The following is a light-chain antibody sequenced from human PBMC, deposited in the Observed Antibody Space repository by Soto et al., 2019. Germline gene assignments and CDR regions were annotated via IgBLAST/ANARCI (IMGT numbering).Light chain of an antibody. Sequence: IVLTQSPTTLSLSPGEGAPVCCRASQSINTYLAWYQQKPGQAPRLLIYDASKRATGIPARFSGSGSGTNFTLTISSLEPEDFAVYYCQQRRSWQVTFGQGTRLEIK. J-gene: IGKJ5*01. CDR3: QQRRSWQVT. CDR2: DAS. CDR1: QSINTY. V-gene: IGKV3D-11*02.